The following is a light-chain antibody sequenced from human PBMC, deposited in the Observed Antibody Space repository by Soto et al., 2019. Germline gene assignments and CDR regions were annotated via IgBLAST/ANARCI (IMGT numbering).Light chain of an antibody. CDR3: MQSTQLPPT. Sequence: DVVMTQTPLSLSVAPGQPASISCKSSQSLLHITGETFLFWYLQKQGQSPQLLIYEVSTRVSGVPDRFRGRGSGTDFTLVISRVETDDVGIYYCMQSTQLPPTFGQGTRLGIE. CDR1: QSLLHITGETF. J-gene: IGKJ5*01. CDR2: EVS. V-gene: IGKV2D-29*02.